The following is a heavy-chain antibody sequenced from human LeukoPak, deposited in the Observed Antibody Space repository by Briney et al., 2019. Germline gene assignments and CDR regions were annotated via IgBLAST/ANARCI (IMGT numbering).Heavy chain of an antibody. Sequence: AGSLTLSCAVSGFSFSSYWMHWVRHPPGKGMGWVSTTNRERSSTSYAYSRKSPFTISRCNVKNTLYLQRNSLRAEDVAVYYCARCHEFDSWGQGTLVTVSS. V-gene: IGHV3-74*01. J-gene: IGHJ4*02. CDR3: ARCHEFDS. CDR2: TNRERSST. CDR1: GFSFSSYW.